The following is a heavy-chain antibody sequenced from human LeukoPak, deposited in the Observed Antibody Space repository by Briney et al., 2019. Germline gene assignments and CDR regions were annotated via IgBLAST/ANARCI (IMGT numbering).Heavy chain of an antibody. D-gene: IGHD3-22*01. CDR2: NSAYNGNT. CDR1: GYTFTSYG. V-gene: IGHV1-18*01. CDR3: ARAWGDYYDSFYGMDV. Sequence: ASVKVSCKASGYTFTSYGISWVRQAPGQGLEWMGWNSAYNGNTNYAQKLQGRVTMTTDTSTSTAYMELRSLRSDDTAVYYCARAWGDYYDSFYGMDVWGQGTTVTVSS. J-gene: IGHJ6*02.